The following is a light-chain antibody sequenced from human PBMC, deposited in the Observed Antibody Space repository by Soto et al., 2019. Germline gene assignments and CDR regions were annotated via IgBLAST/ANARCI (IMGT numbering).Light chain of an antibody. CDR3: SSYAGSNNYV. CDR2: EVS. V-gene: IGLV2-8*01. Sequence: QSVLTRPPSASGSPGQSVTISCTGTSSDVGGYNYVSWYQQHPGKAPKLMIYEVSKRPSGVPYRFSGSKSGNTASLTVSGLQAEDEADYYCSSYAGSNNYVFGTGTKVTV. J-gene: IGLJ1*01. CDR1: SSDVGGYNY.